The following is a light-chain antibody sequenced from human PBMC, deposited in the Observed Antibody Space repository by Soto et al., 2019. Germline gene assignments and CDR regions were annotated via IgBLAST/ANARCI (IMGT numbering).Light chain of an antibody. J-gene: IGKJ1*01. V-gene: IGKV1-9*01. Sequence: DIQLTQSPSVLSASVGDTVTITCRASQGISSYLAWYQQRPGKAPKLLIYAASTLQSGVPSRFSGSGSGTDFTLTISCLQSEDFATYYCQQYYSYPWTFGQGTKVDIK. CDR3: QQYYSYPWT. CDR2: AAS. CDR1: QGISSY.